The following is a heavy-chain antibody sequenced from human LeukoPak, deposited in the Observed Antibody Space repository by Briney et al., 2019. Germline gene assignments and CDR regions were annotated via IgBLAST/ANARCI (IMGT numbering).Heavy chain of an antibody. CDR2: ISAYNGNT. CDR3: ARVVITTTINWFDP. J-gene: IGHJ5*02. Sequence: GASVKVSCKASGYTFTSYGIGWVRQAPGQGLEWMGWISAYNGNTNYAQKLQGRVTMTTDTSTSTAYMELRSLRSDDTAVYYCARVVITTTINWFDPWGQGTLVTVSS. D-gene: IGHD2/OR15-2a*01. CDR1: GYTFTSYG. V-gene: IGHV1-18*01.